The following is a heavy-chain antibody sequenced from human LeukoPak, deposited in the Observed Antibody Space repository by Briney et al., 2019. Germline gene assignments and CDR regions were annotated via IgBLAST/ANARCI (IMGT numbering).Heavy chain of an antibody. J-gene: IGHJ4*02. CDR2: ISAYNDNK. CDR1: GYTFTSYG. CDR3: ARLHYDILTGYSYFDY. Sequence: ASVKVSCKASGYTFTSYGISGVRQAPGQGLEWMGCISAYNDNKNYPQKLQDRVTMTTDTSTSTDYIEPSDLRSDETAVYYCARLHYDILTGYSYFDYWGQGTLVTVSS. V-gene: IGHV1-18*01. D-gene: IGHD3-9*01.